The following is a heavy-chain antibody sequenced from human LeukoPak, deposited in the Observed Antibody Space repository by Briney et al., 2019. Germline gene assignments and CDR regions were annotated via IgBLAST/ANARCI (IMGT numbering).Heavy chain of an antibody. V-gene: IGHV1-2*02. CDR1: FTGYX. CDR2: IXPXSGGT. J-gene: IGHJ4*02. D-gene: IGHD5-24*01. Sequence: FTGYXXXWVXXAPXQXXXXXXWIXPXSGGTNYAQKFQGRVTMTRDTSISTAYMGLSRLRSVDTAVYYCARVMPGRWLQLNPLWGPIDYWGQGTLVTVSS. CDR3: ARVMPGRWLQLNPLWGPIDY.